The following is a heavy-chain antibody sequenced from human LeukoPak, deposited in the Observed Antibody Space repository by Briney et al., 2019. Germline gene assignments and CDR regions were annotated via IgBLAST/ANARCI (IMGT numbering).Heavy chain of an antibody. D-gene: IGHD2-8*01. CDR1: GYSISGGYY. V-gene: IGHV4-38-2*02. CDR2: IYHSGTT. J-gene: IGHJ4*02. Sequence: MPSETLSLTCTVSGYSISGGYYWGWTRQPPGKGLEWIGNIYHSGTTYYNPSLKSRVSISVDTSKNQISLKLSSVTAADTAVYYCARAKQERYCTNGVCYDYWGQGILVTVSS. CDR3: ARAKQERYCTNGVCYDY.